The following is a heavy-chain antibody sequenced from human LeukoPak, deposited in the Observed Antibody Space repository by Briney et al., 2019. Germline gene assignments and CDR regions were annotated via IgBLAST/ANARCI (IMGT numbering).Heavy chain of an antibody. J-gene: IGHJ6*02. V-gene: IGHV4-4*07. D-gene: IGHD2-2*01. Sequence: SETLSLTCTVSGGSISSYYWSWIRQPAGKGLEWIGRIYTSGSTNYNPSLKSRVTMSVDTSKNQSSLKLSSVTAADTAVYYCARDLVVPAAISYYYYGMDVWGQGTTVTVSS. CDR2: IYTSGST. CDR1: GGSISSYY. CDR3: ARDLVVPAAISYYYYGMDV.